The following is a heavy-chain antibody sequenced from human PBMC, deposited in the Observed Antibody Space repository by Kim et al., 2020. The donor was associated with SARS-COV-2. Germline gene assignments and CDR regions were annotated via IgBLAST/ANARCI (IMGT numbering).Heavy chain of an antibody. V-gene: IGHV3-30*07. Sequence: DSVEGRFTISRDNSKNTLYLQMNSLRAEDTAVYYCARTEWDYYYYYGMDVWGQGTTVTVSS. J-gene: IGHJ6*02. CDR3: ARTEWDYYYYYGMDV. D-gene: IGHD2-8*01.